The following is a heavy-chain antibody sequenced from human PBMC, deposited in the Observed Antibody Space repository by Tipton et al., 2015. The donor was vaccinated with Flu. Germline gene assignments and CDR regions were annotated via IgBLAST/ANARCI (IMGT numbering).Heavy chain of an antibody. V-gene: IGHV4-4*07. D-gene: IGHD3-3*01. CDR2: IYTSGST. Sequence: TLSLTCTVSGGSISSYYWSWIRQPAGKGLEWIGRIYTSGSTNYNPSLKSRVTMSVDTSKNQFSLKLSSVTAADTAVYYCARGAAADFWSGYYTVRAADYFDYWGQGTLVTVSS. CDR1: GGSISSYY. J-gene: IGHJ4*02. CDR3: ARGAAADFWSGYYTVRAADYFDY.